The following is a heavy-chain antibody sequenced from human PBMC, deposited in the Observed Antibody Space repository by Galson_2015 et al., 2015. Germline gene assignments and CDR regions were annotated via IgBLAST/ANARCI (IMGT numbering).Heavy chain of an antibody. D-gene: IGHD3-22*01. Sequence: SVKVSCKASGYTFTSYDINWVRQATGQGLEWMGWMNPNSGNTNYAQKLQGRVTMTTDTSTSTAYMELRSLRSDDTAVYYCARVVHYYDSSGPPNHAFDIWGQGTMVTVSS. V-gene: IGHV1-18*01. CDR1: GYTFTSYD. CDR2: MNPNSGNT. CDR3: ARVVHYYDSSGPPNHAFDI. J-gene: IGHJ3*02.